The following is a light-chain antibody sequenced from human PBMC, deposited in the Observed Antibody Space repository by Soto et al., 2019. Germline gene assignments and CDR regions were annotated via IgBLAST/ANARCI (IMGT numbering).Light chain of an antibody. Sequence: QSALTQPASVSGSPGQSITISCTGTSSDVGGYNYVSWYQQHPGKAPKLMIYEVSNRPSGVSSRFSGSKSGNTASLTISGLQAEDEADYYCSSYTSSSNLVLGNGTKVT. CDR3: SSYTSSSNLV. CDR2: EVS. CDR1: SSDVGGYNY. J-gene: IGLJ1*01. V-gene: IGLV2-14*01.